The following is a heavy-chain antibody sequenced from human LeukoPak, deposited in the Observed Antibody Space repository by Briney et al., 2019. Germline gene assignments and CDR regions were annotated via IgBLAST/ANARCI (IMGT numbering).Heavy chain of an antibody. CDR2: IYTSGST. V-gene: IGHV4-61*02. J-gene: IGHJ3*02. Sequence: SQTLSLTCTVSGGSISSGSYYWSWIRQPAGKGLEWIGRIYTSGSTNYNPSLKSRVTISVDTSKNQFSLKLSSVTAADTAVYYCARVLRTTNAFDIWGQGTMVTVSS. CDR1: GGSISSGSYY. CDR3: ARVLRTTNAFDI. D-gene: IGHD4-17*01.